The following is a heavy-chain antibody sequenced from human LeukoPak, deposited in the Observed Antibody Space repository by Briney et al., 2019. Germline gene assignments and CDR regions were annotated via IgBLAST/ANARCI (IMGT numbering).Heavy chain of an antibody. J-gene: IGHJ4*02. CDR1: GGSISSYY. D-gene: IGHD3-10*01. V-gene: IGHV4-59*08. CDR2: IYYSGST. Sequence: SETLSLTCTVSGGSISSYYWFWIRQPPGKGLELIGYIYYSGSTNYNPSLKSRVTISVDTSKNQFSLKLSSVTAADTAVYYCARTYYYGSGSYYHDYWGQGTLVTVSS. CDR3: ARTYYYGSGSYYHDY.